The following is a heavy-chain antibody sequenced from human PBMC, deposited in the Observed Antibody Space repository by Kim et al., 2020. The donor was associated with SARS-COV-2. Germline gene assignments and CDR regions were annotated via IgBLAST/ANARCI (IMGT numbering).Heavy chain of an antibody. J-gene: IGHJ6*02. Sequence: GGSLRLSCAASGFTFSSYSMNWVRQAPGKGLEWVSYISSSSSTIYYADSVKGRFTISRDNAKNSQYLQMNSLRDEDTAVYYCARDHCSSTSCYFDMCNYYSYYGMDVWGQGTTVTVSS. CDR1: GFTFSSYS. V-gene: IGHV3-48*02. CDR3: ARDHCSSTSCYFDMCNYYSYYGMDV. CDR2: ISSSSSTI. D-gene: IGHD2-2*01.